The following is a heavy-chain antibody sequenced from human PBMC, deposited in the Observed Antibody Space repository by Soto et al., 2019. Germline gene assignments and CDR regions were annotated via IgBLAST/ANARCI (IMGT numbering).Heavy chain of an antibody. CDR1: GFTSGG. CDR3: AREGLLGLFDAYDL. V-gene: IGHV1-18*04. CDR2: ISTHNGNT. J-gene: IGHJ3*01. D-gene: IGHD3-3*01. Sequence: GAPVEFSCKESGFTSGGISWGRQAPGQRLEWMGWISTHNGNTIYAQKFQGRVIMTMDTSTTTVYMELRSLRPDDTAVYLCAREGLLGLFDAYDLWGQGTMVTVSS.